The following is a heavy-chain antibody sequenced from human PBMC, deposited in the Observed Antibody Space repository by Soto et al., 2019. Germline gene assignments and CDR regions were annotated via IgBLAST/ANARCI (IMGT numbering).Heavy chain of an antibody. Sequence: ASVNVSCKASGYTFTSYGISWVRQAPGQGLEWMGWISAYNGNTNYAQKLQGRVTMTTDTSTSTAYMELRSLRSDDTAVYYCACVGFGVATFYSDDWGQGTLVTVAS. CDR2: ISAYNGNT. V-gene: IGHV1-18*01. CDR1: GYTFTSYG. J-gene: IGHJ4*02. D-gene: IGHD5-12*01. CDR3: ACVGFGVATFYSDD.